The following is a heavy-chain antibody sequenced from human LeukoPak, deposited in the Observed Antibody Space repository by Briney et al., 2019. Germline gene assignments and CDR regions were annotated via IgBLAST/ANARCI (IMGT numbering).Heavy chain of an antibody. CDR3: ARELRSLIAVAGTTGFDY. D-gene: IGHD6-19*01. Sequence: TGGSLRLSCAASGFTFSSYAMHWVRQAPGKGLEWVAVISYDGSNKYYADSVKGRFTISRDNSKNTLYLQMNSLRAEDTAVYYCARELRSLIAVAGTTGFDYWGQGTLATVSS. J-gene: IGHJ4*02. CDR2: ISYDGSNK. CDR1: GFTFSSYA. V-gene: IGHV3-30-3*01.